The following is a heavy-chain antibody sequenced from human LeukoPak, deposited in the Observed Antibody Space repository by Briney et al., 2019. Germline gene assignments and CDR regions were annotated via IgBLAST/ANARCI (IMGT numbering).Heavy chain of an antibody. CDR1: GFTFSNFA. J-gene: IGHJ4*02. V-gene: IGHV3-33*06. CDR3: AKDSGITGIQRPFDD. Sequence: GGSLRLSCATSGFTFSNFAMHWVRQTPGKGLEWVALTWFDGSSEYYADSVKGRFTISRDNSKNTLHLQMSSLRAEDTAVYFCAKDSGITGIQRPFDDWGQGTLVTVSS. D-gene: IGHD1-20*01. CDR2: TWFDGSSE.